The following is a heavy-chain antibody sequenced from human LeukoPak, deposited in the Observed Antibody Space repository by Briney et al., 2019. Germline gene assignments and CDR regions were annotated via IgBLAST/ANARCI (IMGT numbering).Heavy chain of an antibody. D-gene: IGHD1-26*01. J-gene: IGHJ4*02. V-gene: IGHV4-34*01. CDR1: GGSFSGYY. Sequence: SETLSLTCAVYGGSFSGYYWGWIRQPPGKGLEWIGEINHSGSTNYNPSLKSRVTMSVDTSKNQFSLKLSSVTAADTAVYYCARGGSYGIRYYFDYWGQGTLVTVSS. CDR3: ARGGSYGIRYYFDY. CDR2: INHSGST.